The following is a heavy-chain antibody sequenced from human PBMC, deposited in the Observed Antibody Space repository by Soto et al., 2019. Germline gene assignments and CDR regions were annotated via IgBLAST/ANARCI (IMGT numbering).Heavy chain of an antibody. Sequence: QITLNESGPTVVRPTETLTLTCRFSGFSLTTSGVGVGWIRQSPGNAPEWLALIYWDADKRYSASLKSRLTITKDTSKNQVVLTVSDLDPTDTATYYCAHRVLRTVFGLVTTTAIYFDFWGQGTPVAVSS. J-gene: IGHJ4*02. D-gene: IGHD3-3*01. V-gene: IGHV2-5*02. CDR1: GFSLTTSGVG. CDR3: AHRVLRTVFGLVTTTAIYFDF. CDR2: IYWDADK.